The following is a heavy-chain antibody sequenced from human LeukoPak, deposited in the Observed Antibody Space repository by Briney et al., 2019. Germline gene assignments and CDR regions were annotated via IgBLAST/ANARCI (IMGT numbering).Heavy chain of an antibody. CDR3: ARVSFFRYFDY. Sequence: PGRSLRLSCAASGFTFSSYAMHWVRQAPGKGLEWVAVISYDGSNKYYADSVKGRFTISRDNSKNTLYLQMNSLRAEDTAVYYCARVSFFRYFDYWGQGTLVTVSS. D-gene: IGHD3-9*01. CDR2: ISYDGSNK. CDR1: GFTFSSYA. J-gene: IGHJ4*02. V-gene: IGHV3-30*04.